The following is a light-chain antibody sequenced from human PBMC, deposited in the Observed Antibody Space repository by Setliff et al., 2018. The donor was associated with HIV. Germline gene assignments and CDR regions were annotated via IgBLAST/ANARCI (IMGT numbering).Light chain of an antibody. CDR2: QAT. CDR3: CSNTGSNTFV. V-gene: IGLV2-23*01. J-gene: IGLJ1*01. CDR1: SSDIGRYNL. Sequence: QSALTQPASVSGSPGQSITISCTGTSSDIGRYNLVSWYQQHPARAPKLIIYQATRRPSGVSNRFSGSKSGNVASLTISGLQAEDEADYYCCSNTGSNTFVFGTGTKVTVL.